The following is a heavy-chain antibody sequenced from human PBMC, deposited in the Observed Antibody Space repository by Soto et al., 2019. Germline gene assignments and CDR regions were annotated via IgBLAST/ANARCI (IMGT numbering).Heavy chain of an antibody. D-gene: IGHD3-22*01. CDR1: GGSYSGRY. CDR2: INHSGST. Sequence: PSATLSINCAFYGGSYSGRYCSWIPRHPGNGLPWIGEINHSGSTNYNPSLKSRVTISVDTSKNQFSLKLSSVIAADTAVYYCARGTLYYYDSSGYYWSQGTLVTVS. CDR3: ARGTLYYYDSSGYY. V-gene: IGHV4-34*01. J-gene: IGHJ4*02.